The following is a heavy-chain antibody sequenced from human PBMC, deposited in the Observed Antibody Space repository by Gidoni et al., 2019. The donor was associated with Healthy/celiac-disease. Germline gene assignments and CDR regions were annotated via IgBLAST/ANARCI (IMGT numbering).Heavy chain of an antibody. J-gene: IGHJ4*02. CDR3: ARGSSIAVAGTSDY. CDR1: GYTFTSYA. CDR2: INAGNGNT. V-gene: IGHV1-3*01. Sequence: QVQLVQSGAEVKKPGASVKVSCKASGYTFTSYAMHWVRQAPGQRLEWMGWINAGNGNTKYSQKFQGRVTITRDTSASTAYMELSSLRSEDTAVYYCARGSSIAVAGTSDYWGQGTLVTVSS. D-gene: IGHD6-19*01.